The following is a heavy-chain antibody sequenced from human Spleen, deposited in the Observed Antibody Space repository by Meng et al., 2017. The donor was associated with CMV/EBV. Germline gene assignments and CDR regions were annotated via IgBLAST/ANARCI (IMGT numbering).Heavy chain of an antibody. Sequence: SCQASGYTFTDHYFHWVRQAPGQGLEWMGWIYPNSGGTHYAQKFQGRLTVTTDTSISTGYMELSSLGSDDTAVYYCARDNDWGPDYWGQGTLVTSPQ. CDR3: ARDNDWGPDY. D-gene: IGHD3-9*01. CDR2: IYPNSGGT. CDR1: GYTFTDHY. J-gene: IGHJ4*02. V-gene: IGHV1-2*02.